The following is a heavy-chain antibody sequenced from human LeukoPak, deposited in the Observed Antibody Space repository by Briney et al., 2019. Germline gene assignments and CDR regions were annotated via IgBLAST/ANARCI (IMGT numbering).Heavy chain of an antibody. CDR2: IYYSGST. D-gene: IGHD3-10*01. V-gene: IGHV4-31*03. CDR1: GGSISSGGYY. Sequence: SQTLSLTCTVSGGSISSGGYYWSWIRQHPGKGLEWIGYIYYSGSTYYNPSLKSRVTISVDTSKNQFSLKLSSVTAADTAVYYCARDSRYGSGSYGYYYGMDVWGQGTTVTASS. J-gene: IGHJ6*02. CDR3: ARDSRYGSGSYGYYYGMDV.